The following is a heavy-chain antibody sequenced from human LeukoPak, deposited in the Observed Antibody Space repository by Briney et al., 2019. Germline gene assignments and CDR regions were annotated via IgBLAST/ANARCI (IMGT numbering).Heavy chain of an antibody. CDR1: GFIFNNYG. CDR3: ARNEAYYFDY. J-gene: IGHJ4*02. CDR2: IRYDGSNK. V-gene: IGHV3-30*02. Sequence: PGGSLRLSCAASGFIFNNYGMHWVRQAPGKGLEWVAFIRYDGSNKYYADSVKGRFTISRDNSKNTLYLQMNSLRAEDTAVYYCARNEAYYFDYWGQGTLVTVSS.